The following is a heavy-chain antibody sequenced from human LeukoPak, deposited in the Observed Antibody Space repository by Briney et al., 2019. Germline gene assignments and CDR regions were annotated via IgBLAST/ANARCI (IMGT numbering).Heavy chain of an antibody. CDR2: IYWKSGII. Sequence: GGSLRLSCAASGFNFDDTAMHWVRQSPGKGLEWVSGIYWKSGIIGYADSVKGRFTISRHNAKDALYLQMSSLRAEDTALYYCVKDRSRGLRNVANILDFWGQGILVTVSS. D-gene: IGHD2-8*01. V-gene: IGHV3-9*01. J-gene: IGHJ4*02. CDR1: GFNFDDTA. CDR3: VKDRSRGLRNVANILDF.